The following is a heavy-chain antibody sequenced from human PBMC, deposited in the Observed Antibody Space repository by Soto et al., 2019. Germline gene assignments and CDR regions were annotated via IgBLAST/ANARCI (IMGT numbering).Heavy chain of an antibody. CDR2: IYYRGST. V-gene: IGHV4-31*03. Sequence: QVQLQESGPGLVKPSQTLSLTCTVSGGSISSGGYYWSWIRQHPGKGLEWIGYIYYRGSTYYNPSLKSRVTISVDTSKNQFALKLSSVTAADTAVYYCAREEYSSSSGLSNFDYWGQGTLVTVSS. CDR1: GGSISSGGYY. J-gene: IGHJ4*02. D-gene: IGHD6-6*01. CDR3: AREEYSSSSGLSNFDY.